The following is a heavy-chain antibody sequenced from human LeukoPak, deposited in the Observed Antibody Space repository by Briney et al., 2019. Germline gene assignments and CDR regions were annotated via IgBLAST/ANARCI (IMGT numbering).Heavy chain of an antibody. J-gene: IGHJ4*02. CDR3: TRSRGPNTFGGVHDY. CDR2: ISGSGGST. D-gene: IGHD3-16*01. Sequence: GGSLRLSCAASGFTFSTYAMSWVRQAPGKGLEWVSGISGSGGSTYYADSVKGRFTTSRDNSKNTLSLQMNSLRAEDTAVYYCTRSRGPNTFGGVHDYWGQGTLVTVSS. CDR1: GFTFSTYA. V-gene: IGHV3-23*01.